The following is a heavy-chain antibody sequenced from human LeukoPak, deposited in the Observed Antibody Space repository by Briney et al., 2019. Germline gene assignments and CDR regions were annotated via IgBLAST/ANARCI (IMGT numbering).Heavy chain of an antibody. CDR2: MNPNSGNT. V-gene: IGHV1-8*01. Sequence: ASVKVSCKASGYTFTSYDINWVRQATGQGLEWMGWMNPNSGNTGYAQKFQGRVTMTRNTSISTAYMELSSLRSEDTAVYYCARGMGWGSFFFYYNYYMEVWGKGTTVTVSS. J-gene: IGHJ6*03. D-gene: IGHD3-16*01. CDR3: ARGMGWGSFFFYYNYYMEV. CDR1: GYTFTSYD.